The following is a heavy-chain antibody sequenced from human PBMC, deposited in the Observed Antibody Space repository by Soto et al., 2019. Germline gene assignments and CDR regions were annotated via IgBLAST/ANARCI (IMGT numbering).Heavy chain of an antibody. J-gene: IGHJ4*02. CDR1: GGTFSSYA. Sequence: ASVKVSCKASGGTFSSYAISWVRQAPGQGLEWMGGIIPIFGTANYAQKFQGRVAITADESTSTAYMELSSLRSEDTAVYYCAREDKDWNYVFDYWGQGTLVTVSS. V-gene: IGHV1-69*13. CDR2: IIPIFGTA. D-gene: IGHD1-7*01. CDR3: AREDKDWNYVFDY.